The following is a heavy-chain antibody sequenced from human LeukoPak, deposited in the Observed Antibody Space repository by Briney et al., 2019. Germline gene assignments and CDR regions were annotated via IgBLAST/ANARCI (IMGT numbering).Heavy chain of an antibody. V-gene: IGHV3-23*01. CDR3: AANGESADWHWNY. CDR2: LTASGETT. Sequence: GGSLRLSCAASGFTFSSYALSWVRQAPGKGLEWVSALTASGETTYYADSVKGRFIISRDNSKNTLFLQMNSLRAEDTAVYYCAANGESADWHWNYWGQGTLVTVSS. J-gene: IGHJ4*02. CDR1: GFTFSSYA. D-gene: IGHD3-9*01.